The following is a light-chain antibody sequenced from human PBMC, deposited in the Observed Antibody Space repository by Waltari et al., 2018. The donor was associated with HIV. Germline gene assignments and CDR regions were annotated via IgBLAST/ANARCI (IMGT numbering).Light chain of an antibody. V-gene: IGKV1-39*01. Sequence: DIQMTQSPSSLSAAVGDRVTIHCRSSQSIRNYLNWYQQKPGKAPELLVYAASSLQCGVPSRFSGSGSGTDFTLIISSLQREDVAVYYCQQSYSTPRTFGQGTKVEI. CDR3: QQSYSTPRT. CDR2: AAS. CDR1: QSIRNY. J-gene: IGKJ2*01.